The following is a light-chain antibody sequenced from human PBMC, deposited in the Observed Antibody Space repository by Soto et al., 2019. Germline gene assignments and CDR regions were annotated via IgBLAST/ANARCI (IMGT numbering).Light chain of an antibody. CDR1: QGITTW. J-gene: IGKJ4*01. CDR2: SAS. CDR3: QQDNSFPLT. V-gene: IGKV1-12*01. Sequence: EINMTQPASSVSASVGDRVTITCRAGQGITTWLAWYQQKPGKAPKLLIYSASGLPSGVPSRFSGSGSGTDFTLTISSLQPEDVETYYCQQDNSFPLTFGGGTKVDIK.